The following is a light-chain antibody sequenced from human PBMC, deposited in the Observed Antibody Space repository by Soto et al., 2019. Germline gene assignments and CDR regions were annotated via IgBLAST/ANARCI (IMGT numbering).Light chain of an antibody. Sequence: EIVLTQSPATLSVSPEERATLSCRASQSVSSSYLAWYQQKPGQAPRLLIYGASSRATGIPDRFSGSGSGTDFTLTISRLEPEDFAVYYCQQYGSSPGLTFGGGTKVDIK. CDR2: GAS. J-gene: IGKJ4*01. CDR1: QSVSSSY. V-gene: IGKV3-20*01. CDR3: QQYGSSPGLT.